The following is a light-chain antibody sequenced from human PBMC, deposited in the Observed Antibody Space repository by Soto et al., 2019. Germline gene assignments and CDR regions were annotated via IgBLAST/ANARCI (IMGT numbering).Light chain of an antibody. V-gene: IGKV3-20*01. CDR2: GVS. CDR3: QQYGTSPST. CDR1: QSINGR. J-gene: IGKJ2*01. Sequence: DIQMTQSPSTLSASIGDRVTITCRASQSINGRLAWYQQKPGQAPRLLIYGVSGRATGIPDRFSGSGSGTDFTLTISRLEPEDFAVYYCQQYGTSPSTFGQGTKLEIK.